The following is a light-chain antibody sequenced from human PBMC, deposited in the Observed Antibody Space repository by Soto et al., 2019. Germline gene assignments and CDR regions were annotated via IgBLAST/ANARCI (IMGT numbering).Light chain of an antibody. CDR3: QTYDSSLSAVV. V-gene: IGLV1-40*01. Sequence: QSALTQTPSVSGAPGQRVTISCTGTSSNIGAGYDVHWYKQLPGTAPKLLIYGNNNRPSGVPDRFSGSKSGTSASLAITGLQAEDEAHYYCQTYDSSLSAVVFGGGTKLTVL. CDR1: SSNIGAGYD. CDR2: GNN. J-gene: IGLJ2*01.